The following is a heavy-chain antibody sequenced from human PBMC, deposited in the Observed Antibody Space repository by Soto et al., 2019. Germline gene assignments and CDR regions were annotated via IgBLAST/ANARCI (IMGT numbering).Heavy chain of an antibody. CDR1: GFTVSNNY. Sequence: EVQLVESGGGLVQPGGSLRLSCAASGFTVSNNYMSWVRQAPGKRLEWVSDIYSGGSTYYADSVKGRFTISRDNSKNTLSLQMTRLRAEDTAVYYCARDVGVWGRGTTVTVSS. V-gene: IGHV3-66*01. CDR3: ARDVGV. J-gene: IGHJ6*04. CDR2: IYSGGST.